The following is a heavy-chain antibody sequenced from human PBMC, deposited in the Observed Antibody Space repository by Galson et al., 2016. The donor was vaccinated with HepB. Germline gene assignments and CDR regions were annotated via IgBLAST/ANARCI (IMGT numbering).Heavy chain of an antibody. D-gene: IGHD2-8*01. V-gene: IGHV6-1*01. Sequence: CAISGDSVSSNSAAWNWIRQSPSRGLEWLGRTYYRSKWYNDYAVSVKSRIIINRDTSKNQFSLQLNSVTPEDTAVYFCARDLSGMRDFWGQGTLVTVSS. J-gene: IGHJ4*02. CDR2: TYYRSKWYN. CDR1: GDSVSSNSAA. CDR3: ARDLSGMRDF.